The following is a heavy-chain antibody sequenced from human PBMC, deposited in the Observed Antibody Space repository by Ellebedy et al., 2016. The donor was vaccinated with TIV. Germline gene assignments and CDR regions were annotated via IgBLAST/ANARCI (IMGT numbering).Heavy chain of an antibody. Sequence: SETLSLTCTVSGGSVSSGSHYWNWIRQPPGKGLEWIGSSYYIGTTNYNPSLKSRVTISEDTSKNQFSLRLTSVTAADTAVYYCAGGSYTPYGMDVWGRGTTVIVSS. D-gene: IGHD3-10*01. CDR2: SYYIGTT. J-gene: IGHJ6*02. CDR3: AGGSYTPYGMDV. CDR1: GGSVSSGSHY. V-gene: IGHV4-61*01.